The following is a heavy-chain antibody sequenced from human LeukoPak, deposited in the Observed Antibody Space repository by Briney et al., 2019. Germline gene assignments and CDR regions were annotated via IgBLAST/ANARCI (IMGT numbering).Heavy chain of an antibody. Sequence: SETLSLTCTVSGGSISGYYWSWIRQPPGKGLEWIGYISYDGITTYNPSLHSRVTISIDTSNNQFSLKLSSLTAADTAVYYCARHQPDYDFWSGYYMDVWGKGTTVTVSS. D-gene: IGHD3-3*01. CDR1: GGSISGYY. CDR3: ARHQPDYDFWSGYYMDV. J-gene: IGHJ6*03. CDR2: ISYDGIT. V-gene: IGHV4-59*01.